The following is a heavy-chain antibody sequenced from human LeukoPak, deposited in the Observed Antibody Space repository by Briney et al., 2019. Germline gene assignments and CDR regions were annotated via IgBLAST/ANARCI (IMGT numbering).Heavy chain of an antibody. D-gene: IGHD7-27*01. Sequence: PGASVTVSCKASGYTFTSYDFNWVRQAPGQRPEWMGWMSPNSGDTGYAQKFQDRVTMTRNTSISTAYMELSSLRSDDTAVYYCARGPPNWGYDYWGPGTLVTVSS. J-gene: IGHJ4*02. CDR1: GYTFTSYD. CDR3: ARGPPNWGYDY. V-gene: IGHV1-8*01. CDR2: MSPNSGDT.